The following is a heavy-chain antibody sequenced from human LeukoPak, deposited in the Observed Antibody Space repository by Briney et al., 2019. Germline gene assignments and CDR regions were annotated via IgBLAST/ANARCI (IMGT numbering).Heavy chain of an antibody. J-gene: IGHJ4*02. CDR3: AREMGGGWELLRFDY. Sequence: GASVKVSCKASGYTFTSYAMHWVRQAPGQRLEWMGWINAGNGNTKYSQKFQDRVTISRDTPASTAYMELSSLRSEDTAVYYCAREMGGGWELLRFDYWGQGTLVTVSS. V-gene: IGHV1-3*01. D-gene: IGHD1-26*01. CDR2: INAGNGNT. CDR1: GYTFTSYA.